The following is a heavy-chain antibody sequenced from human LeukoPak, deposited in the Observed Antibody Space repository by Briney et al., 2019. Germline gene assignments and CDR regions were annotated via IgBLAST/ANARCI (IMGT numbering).Heavy chain of an antibody. J-gene: IGHJ4*02. CDR3: ASDTIVGATTFDY. V-gene: IGHV3-30*02. CDR1: GFTFSSYG. CDR2: IRYDGSNK. Sequence: GGSLRLSCAASGFTFSSYGMHWVRQAPGKGLEWVAFIRYDGSNKYYADSVKGRFTISRDNAKNSLYLQMNSLRAEDTAVCYCASDTIVGATTFDYWGQGTLVTVSS. D-gene: IGHD1-26*01.